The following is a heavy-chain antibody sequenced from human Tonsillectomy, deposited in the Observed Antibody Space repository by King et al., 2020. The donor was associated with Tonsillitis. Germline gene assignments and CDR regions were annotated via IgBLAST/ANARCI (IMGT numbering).Heavy chain of an antibody. D-gene: IGHD3-10*01. CDR3: AQIQYGLGGYYYGMDF. CDR2: IYYTGRT. V-gene: IGHV4-59*01. CDR1: GGSITGYH. J-gene: IGHJ6*02. Sequence: QLQELGPGLVKPSETLSLTCTVSGGSITGYHWSWIRQPPGKGLEWIGNIYYTGRTNYNSSFKSRVTISLDTSKNQFSLNLTTVTAADTAVYYCAQIQYGLGGYYYGMDFWGQGTTVTVSS.